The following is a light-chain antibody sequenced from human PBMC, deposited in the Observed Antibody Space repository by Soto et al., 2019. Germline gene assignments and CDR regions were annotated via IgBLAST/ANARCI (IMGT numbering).Light chain of an antibody. V-gene: IGLV1-51*02. CDR1: SSNIGNNY. CDR3: GTWDSSLSAYV. CDR2: EDN. Sequence: QSVLTQPPSVSAAPGQKVTISCSGSSSNIGNNYVSWYQQLPGTAPKLLIYEDNKRPSGIPDRFSGSKSGTSATLDITGLQTGDEADFCCGTWDSSLSAYVFGTGTKLTVL. J-gene: IGLJ1*01.